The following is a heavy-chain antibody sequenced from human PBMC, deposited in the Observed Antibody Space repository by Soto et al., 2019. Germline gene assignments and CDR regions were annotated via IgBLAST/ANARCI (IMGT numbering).Heavy chain of an antibody. Sequence: GESLKISCKGSGYSFTSYWIGWVRQMPGKGLEWMGIIYPGDSDTRYSPSFQGQVTISADKSISTAYLQWSSLKASDTAMYYCARQPLIKGDSSGYYYVQFDYWGQGTLVTVSS. D-gene: IGHD3-22*01. CDR1: GYSFTSYW. V-gene: IGHV5-51*01. CDR3: ARQPLIKGDSSGYYYVQFDY. J-gene: IGHJ4*02. CDR2: IYPGDSDT.